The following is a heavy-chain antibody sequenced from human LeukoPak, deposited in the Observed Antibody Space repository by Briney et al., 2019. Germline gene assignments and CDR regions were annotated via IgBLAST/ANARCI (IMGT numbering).Heavy chain of an antibody. CDR2: ISGSGGST. CDR3: AKYLYSVSYYGRDV. Sequence: PGGSLRLSCSASGFTFSSNAMSWVRQAPGKGLEWVSAISGSGGSTYYADSVKGRFTIPRDNSKNTLYLQMNSLRAEDTALYYCAKYLYSVSYYGRDVWGQGTTVTVSS. CDR1: GFTFSSNA. D-gene: IGHD2-15*01. V-gene: IGHV3-23*01. J-gene: IGHJ6*02.